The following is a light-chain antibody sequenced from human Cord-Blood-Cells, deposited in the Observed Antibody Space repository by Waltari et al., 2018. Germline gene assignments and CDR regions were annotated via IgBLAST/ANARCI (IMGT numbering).Light chain of an antibody. V-gene: IGLV3-19*01. CDR1: SLRSYY. CDR2: GKN. J-gene: IGLJ3*02. CDR3: NSRDSSGNWV. Sequence: SSELTQDPAVSVALGQKVRITCPGASLRSYYESWYQQKPGQAPVLVIYGKNNRPSGIPDRFSGSSSGNTASLTITGAQAEDEADYYCNSRDSSGNWVFGGGTKLTVL.